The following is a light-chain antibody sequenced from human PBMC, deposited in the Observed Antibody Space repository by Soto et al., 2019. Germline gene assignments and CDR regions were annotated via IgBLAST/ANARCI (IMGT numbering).Light chain of an antibody. CDR3: QQYRT. V-gene: IGKV1-9*01. CDR1: QGISSY. Sequence: IQLTQSPSSLSASVGDRVTITCRASQGISSYLAWYQQKPGKAPKLLIYAASTLQSGVPSRFSGSGSGTEFTLTISSLQPDDFATYYCQQYRTFGQGTKVDIK. J-gene: IGKJ1*01. CDR2: AAS.